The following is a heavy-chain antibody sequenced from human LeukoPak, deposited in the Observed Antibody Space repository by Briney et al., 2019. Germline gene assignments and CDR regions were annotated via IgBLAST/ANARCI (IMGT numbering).Heavy chain of an antibody. J-gene: IGHJ6*03. CDR2: MSGSGYYT. CDR1: GFAFSNFA. Sequence: GGSLRLSCAASGFAFSNFAMSWVRQAPGKGLEWVSAMSGSGYYTYYVESVKGRFTISTDNSKNTLYLHINSLSADDTAVYYCENMEGQRLSAYCMDVWGRGTTVTVSS. CDR3: ENMEGQRLSAYCMDV. V-gene: IGHV3-23*01. D-gene: IGHD3-3*01.